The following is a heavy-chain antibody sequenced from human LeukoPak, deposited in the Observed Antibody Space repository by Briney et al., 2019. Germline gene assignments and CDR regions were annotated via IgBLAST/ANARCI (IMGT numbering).Heavy chain of an antibody. CDR3: ARGKTVVVPENLYGTDV. Sequence: SETLSLTCAVYGGSFSGYYWSWIRQPPGKGLEWIGEINHSGSTNYNPSLRSRVTISVDTSKNQFSLKLSSVTAADTAVYYCARGKTVVVPENLYGTDVWGKGTTVTVSS. D-gene: IGHD2-2*01. V-gene: IGHV4-34*01. CDR1: GGSFSGYY. CDR2: INHSGST. J-gene: IGHJ6*04.